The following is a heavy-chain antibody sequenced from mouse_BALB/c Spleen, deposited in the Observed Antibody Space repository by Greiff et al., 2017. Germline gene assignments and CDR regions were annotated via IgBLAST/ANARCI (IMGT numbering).Heavy chain of an antibody. CDR1: GYSITSDYA. J-gene: IGHJ4*01. V-gene: IGHV3-2*02. CDR3: ARFYGNYERYAMDY. Sequence: EVMLVESGPGLVKPSQSLSLTCTVTGYSITSDYAWNWIRQFPGNKLEWMGYISYSGSTSYNPSLKSRISITRDTSKNQFFLQLNSVTTEDTATYYCARFYGNYERYAMDYWGQGTSVTVSS. D-gene: IGHD2-1*01. CDR2: ISYSGST.